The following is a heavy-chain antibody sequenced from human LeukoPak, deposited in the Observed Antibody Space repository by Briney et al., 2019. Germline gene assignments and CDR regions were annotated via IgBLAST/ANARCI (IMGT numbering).Heavy chain of an antibody. CDR2: INPNSGGT. CDR3: ARALYGSGSSYYYYYMDV. Sequence: GASVKVSCKASGYTFIGYYMHWVRQAPGQGLEWMGWINPNSGGTNYAQKFQGRVTMTRYTSISTAYMELSRLRSDDTAVYYCARALYGSGSSYYYYYMDVWGKGTTVTISS. D-gene: IGHD3-10*01. V-gene: IGHV1-2*02. J-gene: IGHJ6*03. CDR1: GYTFIGYY.